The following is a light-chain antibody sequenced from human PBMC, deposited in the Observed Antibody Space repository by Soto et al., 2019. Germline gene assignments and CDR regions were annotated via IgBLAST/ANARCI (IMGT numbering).Light chain of an antibody. CDR2: DAS. CDR1: QSFSSY. V-gene: IGKV3-11*01. J-gene: IGKJ5*01. CDR3: QQRSNWPPVIT. Sequence: EIVLTQSPATLSLSPGERATLSCRASQSFSSYLAWYQQKPGQAPRLLIYDASKRATGIPARFSGRGSGTDFTLTISSPEPEDVAVYYCQQRSNWPPVITFGQGTRLEIK.